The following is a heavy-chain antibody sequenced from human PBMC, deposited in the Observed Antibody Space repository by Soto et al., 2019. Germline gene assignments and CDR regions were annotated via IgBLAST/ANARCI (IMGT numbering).Heavy chain of an antibody. CDR1: GFTFSSYA. J-gene: IGHJ5*02. CDR2: ISYDGSNK. V-gene: IGHV3-30-3*01. CDR3: AIKQQLASYNWFDP. Sequence: GGSLRLSCAASGFTFSSYAMHWVRQAPGKGLEWVAVISYDGSNKYYADSVKGRFTISRDNSKNTLYLQMNSLRAEDTAVYYCAIKQQLASYNWFDPWGQGTLVTVSS. D-gene: IGHD6-13*01.